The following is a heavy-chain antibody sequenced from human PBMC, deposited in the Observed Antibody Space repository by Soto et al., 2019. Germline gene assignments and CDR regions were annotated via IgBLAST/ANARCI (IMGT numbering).Heavy chain of an antibody. Sequence: GASVKVSCKSSSDTLRKTGVSWVRQGPGQGLEWMGWISAYNGNTNYAQKFKDRVTMTRDTSTSAAYLELTSLTSDDTAVYYCVRDAGFRGSRTQVQFDSWGQGTLVTVSS. CDR3: VRDAGFRGSRTQVQFDS. CDR2: ISAYNGNT. J-gene: IGHJ4*02. V-gene: IGHV1-18*01. CDR1: SDTLRKTG. D-gene: IGHD3-10*01.